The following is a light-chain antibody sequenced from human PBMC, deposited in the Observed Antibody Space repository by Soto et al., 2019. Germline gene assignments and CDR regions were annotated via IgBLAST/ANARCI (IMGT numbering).Light chain of an antibody. Sequence: QAVVTQPPSASASLGASVTLTFTLNSGYSTYNVDWYQQRPGEGPRFVMRVGTGGIVGSRGDGIPDRFSVLGSGLNRYLTIKNIQEEDEGDYHCGADHGSVSDFVSYVFGPGTKVTVL. J-gene: IGLJ1*01. V-gene: IGLV9-49*01. CDR1: SGYSTYN. CDR3: GADHGSVSDFVSYV. CDR2: VGTGGIVG.